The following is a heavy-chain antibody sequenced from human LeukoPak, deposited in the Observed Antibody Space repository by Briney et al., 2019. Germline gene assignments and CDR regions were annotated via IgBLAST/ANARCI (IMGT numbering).Heavy chain of an antibody. J-gene: IGHJ4*02. CDR3: AKDPGEAVARPPPDY. CDR1: GFTFSSYA. Sequence: PSETLSLTCTASGFTFSSYAMSWVRQAPGKGLEWVSAISGSGGSTYYADSVKGRFTISRDNSKNTLYLQMNSLRAEDTAVYYCAKDPGEAVARPPPDYWGQGTLVTVSS. CDR2: ISGSGGST. D-gene: IGHD6-19*01. V-gene: IGHV3-23*01.